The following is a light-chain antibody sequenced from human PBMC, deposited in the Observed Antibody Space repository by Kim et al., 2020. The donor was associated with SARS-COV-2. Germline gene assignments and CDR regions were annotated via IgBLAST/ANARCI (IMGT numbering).Light chain of an antibody. CDR2: GTS. CDR1: ERVSSAN. V-gene: IGKV3-20*01. Sequence: EIVLTQSPGPLSLSPGQGATLSCRASERVSSANLAWYQQKPGQAPRLLIYGTSSRATGIPDRFSGGGSGTDFTLTISRLQPEDFAVYHYQQYAGLPYSVGQGTKLEI. J-gene: IGKJ2*01. CDR3: QQYAGLPYS.